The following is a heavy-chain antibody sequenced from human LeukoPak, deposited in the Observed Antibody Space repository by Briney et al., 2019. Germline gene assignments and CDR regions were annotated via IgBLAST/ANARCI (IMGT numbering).Heavy chain of an antibody. CDR3: ARDYLDFYYDSSGYYYGSFDY. CDR2: ISYDGSNK. Sequence: GGSLRLSCAASGFTFSSYAMHWVRQAPGKGLEWVAVISYDGSNKYYADSVKGRFTISRDNSKNTLYLQMNSLRAEDTAVYYCARDYLDFYYDSSGYYYGSFDYWGQGTLVTASS. J-gene: IGHJ4*02. CDR1: GFTFSSYA. V-gene: IGHV3-30-3*01. D-gene: IGHD3-22*01.